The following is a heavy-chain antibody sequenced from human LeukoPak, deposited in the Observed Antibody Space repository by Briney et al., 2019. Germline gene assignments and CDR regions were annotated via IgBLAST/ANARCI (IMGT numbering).Heavy chain of an antibody. J-gene: IGHJ4*02. CDR1: GFTVSSIY. D-gene: IGHD6-13*01. CDR2: IYNDGSP. V-gene: IGHV3-66*01. Sequence: GGSLRLSCTASGFTVSSIYMSWVRQAPGTGLEWVSVIYNDGSPYYADSVRDRFTISRDNSKNTVDLQLNRLRAEDTAVYFCARGLLAAGTFDSWGQGTPVTVSS. CDR3: ARGLLAAGTFDS.